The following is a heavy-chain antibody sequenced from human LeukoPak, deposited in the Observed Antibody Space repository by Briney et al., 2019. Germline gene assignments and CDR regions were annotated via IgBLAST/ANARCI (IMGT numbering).Heavy chain of an antibody. V-gene: IGHV1-2*02. CDR3: ARGLVGATPLYDY. CDR1: GYTFTGYY. D-gene: IGHD1-26*01. J-gene: IGHJ4*02. Sequence: ASVKVSCKASGYTFTGYYMHWVRQAPGQGLEWMGWINPNSGGTNYAQKFQRRVTMTRDTSISTAYMELSRLRSDDTAVYYCARGLVGATPLYDYWGQGTLVTVSS. CDR2: INPNSGGT.